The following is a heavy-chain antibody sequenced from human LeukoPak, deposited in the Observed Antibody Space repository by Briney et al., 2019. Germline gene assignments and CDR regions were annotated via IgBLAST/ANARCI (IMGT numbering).Heavy chain of an antibody. CDR1: GFTFSSYG. CDR3: ARTTITIFGVVEYHFDY. D-gene: IGHD3-3*01. J-gene: IGHJ4*02. CDR2: IWYDGSNK. Sequence: GGSLRLSCAASGFTFSSYGMHWVRQAPGKGLEWVAVIWYDGSNKYYADSVKGRFTISRDNSKNTLYLQMNSLRAEDTAVYYCARTTITIFGVVEYHFDYWGQGTLVTVSS. V-gene: IGHV3-33*01.